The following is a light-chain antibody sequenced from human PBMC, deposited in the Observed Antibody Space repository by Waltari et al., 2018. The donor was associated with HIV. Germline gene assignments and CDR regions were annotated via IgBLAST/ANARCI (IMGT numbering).Light chain of an antibody. V-gene: IGLV2-18*02. J-gene: IGLJ3*02. CDR1: SSDVGVYDR. CDR3: TSYATYSPVV. Sequence: QSDLTQPPSVSGSPGQSVTISCTGGSSDVGVYDRVSWYQQRPGTAPKLIIYEVTNRPSGVPDRFSGSRSGKTASLAISGLQAEDEADYYGTSYATYSPVVFGGGTKLTVV. CDR2: EVT.